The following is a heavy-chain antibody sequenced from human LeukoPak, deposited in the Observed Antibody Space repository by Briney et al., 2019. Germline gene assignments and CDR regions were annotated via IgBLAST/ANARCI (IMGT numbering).Heavy chain of an antibody. Sequence: SETLSLTCTVSGGSISSSSYYWGWIRQPAGKGLEWIGRIYSTGSTNYNPSLKSRVTMSVDTSKNHFSLKLNSVTAADTAVYYCARHLGAQSLVAFDIWGQGTMVTVSS. CDR3: ARHLGAQSLVAFDI. CDR1: GGSISSSSYY. CDR2: IYSTGST. J-gene: IGHJ3*02. V-gene: IGHV4-61*02.